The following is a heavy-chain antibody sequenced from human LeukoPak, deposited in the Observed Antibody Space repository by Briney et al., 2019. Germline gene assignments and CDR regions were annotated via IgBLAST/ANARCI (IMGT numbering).Heavy chain of an antibody. D-gene: IGHD3-16*01. CDR1: VGPISSTSYY. CDR2: IHYSGTT. CDR3: ARASGGGYFDY. V-gene: IGHV4-39*01. J-gene: IGHJ4*02. Sequence: SETLSLTCTVSVGPISSTSYYWGWIRQPPGKGLEWIGNIHYSGTTSYNPSLKSRVTISVDTSKNQFSLRLSSVTVADTAVYYCARASGGGYFDYWGSRGTLVTVSS.